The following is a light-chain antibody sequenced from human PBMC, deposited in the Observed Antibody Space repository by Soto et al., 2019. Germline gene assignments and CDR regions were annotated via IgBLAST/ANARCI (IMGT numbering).Light chain of an antibody. CDR1: PSDIGAYNY. CDR3: GSYTISSTLVI. Sequence: QSALTQPASVSGSPGQSITISCSGTPSDIGAYNYVSWYQHLPGKAPKVIIYDVTNRPSGVSSRFSGSKSGTTASLTISGLQAEDEANYYCGSYTISSTLVIFGGGTQLTVL. CDR2: DVT. J-gene: IGLJ2*01. V-gene: IGLV2-14*03.